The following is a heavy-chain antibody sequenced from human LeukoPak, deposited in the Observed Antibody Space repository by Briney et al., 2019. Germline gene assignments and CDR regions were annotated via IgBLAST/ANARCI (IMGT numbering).Heavy chain of an antibody. CDR2: ISSSSSYI. CDR1: GFTFSSYS. J-gene: IGHJ4*02. D-gene: IGHD4-17*01. V-gene: IGHV3-21*01. CDR3: ARDYGDYAGEFDY. Sequence: GGSLRLSCAASGFTFSSYSMNWVRQAPGKGLEWVSSISSSSSYIYYADSVKGRFTISRDNAKNSLYLQMNSLRAEDTAEYYCARDYGDYAGEFDYWGQGTLVTVSS.